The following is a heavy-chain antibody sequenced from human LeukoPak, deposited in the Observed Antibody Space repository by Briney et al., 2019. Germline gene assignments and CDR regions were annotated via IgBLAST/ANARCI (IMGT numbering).Heavy chain of an antibody. CDR1: RGSLSSCG. D-gene: IGHD3-9*01. CDR3: AREAGLGVRYFDWLIDY. Sequence: GASVKVSCKASRGSLSSCGFSWVRQAPGQGLDLMGRSIPLFKTAKYAQKFQDRVTITADESSSTVYMELSSLRSEDTAVYYCAREAGLGVRYFDWLIDYWGQGTLVTVSS. CDR2: SIPLFKTA. J-gene: IGHJ4*02. V-gene: IGHV1-69*13.